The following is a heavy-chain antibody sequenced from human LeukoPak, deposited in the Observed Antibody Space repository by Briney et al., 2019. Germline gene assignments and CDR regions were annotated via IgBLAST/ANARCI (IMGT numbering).Heavy chain of an antibody. CDR3: ASDQRFLWFWEFEF. D-gene: IGHD3-10*01. CDR2: INPNSGGT. CDR1: AYTFTGYY. Sequence: ASVKVSCKASAYTFTGYYMHWVRQAPGQGLEWMGWINPNSGGTNYAQKFQGRVTMTRDTSISTAYMELGRLRSDDTAVYYCASDQRFLWFWEFEFWGQGTLVTVSS. V-gene: IGHV1-2*02. J-gene: IGHJ5*01.